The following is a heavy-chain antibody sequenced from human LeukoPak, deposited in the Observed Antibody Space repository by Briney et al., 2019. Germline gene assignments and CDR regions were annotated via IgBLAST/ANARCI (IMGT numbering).Heavy chain of an antibody. V-gene: IGHV1-69*04. D-gene: IGHD2-2*01. CDR1: GGTFSSYT. CDR2: IIPILGIA. Sequence: SVKVSCKASGGTFSSYTTSWVRQAPGQGLEWMGKIIPILGIANYAQNFQGRVTITADKSTSTAYMELSSLRSEDTAVYYCARDWGEYQLLSLHYYYYMDVWGKGTTVTVSS. J-gene: IGHJ6*03. CDR3: ARDWGEYQLLSLHYYYYMDV.